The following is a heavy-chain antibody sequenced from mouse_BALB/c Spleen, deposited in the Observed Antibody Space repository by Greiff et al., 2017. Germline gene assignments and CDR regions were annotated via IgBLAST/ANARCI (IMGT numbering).Heavy chain of an antibody. CDR1: GYTFTSYW. J-gene: IGHJ3*01. V-gene: IGHV1-5*01. CDR3: TREDGYDGCAY. Sequence: EVQLQQSGTVLARPGASVKMSCKASGYTFTSYWMHWVNQRPGQGLEWIGAIYPGNSDTSYNQKFKGKAKLTAVTSTSTAYMELSSLTNEDSAVYYCTREDGYDGCAYWGRGTLVTVSA. CDR2: IYPGNSDT. D-gene: IGHD2-2*01.